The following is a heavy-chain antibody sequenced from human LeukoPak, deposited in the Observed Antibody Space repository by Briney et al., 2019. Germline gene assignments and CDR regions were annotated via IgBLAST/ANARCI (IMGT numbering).Heavy chain of an antibody. D-gene: IGHD6-13*01. J-gene: IGHJ4*02. V-gene: IGHV1-18*01. CDR2: ISAYNGDT. Sequence: ASVKVSCKTSGYSFTTYGVTWVRQAPRQGLEWMGWISAYNGDTNYAQKFQGRFTMTTDTSTSTANTELRSLRSDDTAVYYCARDHSSSCQLLDYWGQGTLVTISS. CDR1: GYSFTTYG. CDR3: ARDHSSSCQLLDY.